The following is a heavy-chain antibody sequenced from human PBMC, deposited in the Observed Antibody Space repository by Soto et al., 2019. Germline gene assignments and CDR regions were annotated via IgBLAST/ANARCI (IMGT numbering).Heavy chain of an antibody. CDR2: INHSGST. CDR3: ARGYYYYDSSGYYRNSPSWEFDY. J-gene: IGHJ4*02. Sequence: SETLSLTCAVYGGSFSGYYWSWIRQPPGKGLEWIGEINHSGSTNYNPSLKSRVTISVDTSKNQFSLKLSSVTAADTAVYYCARGYYYYDSSGYYRNSPSWEFDYWGQGTLVTVSS. V-gene: IGHV4-34*01. D-gene: IGHD3-22*01. CDR1: GGSFSGYY.